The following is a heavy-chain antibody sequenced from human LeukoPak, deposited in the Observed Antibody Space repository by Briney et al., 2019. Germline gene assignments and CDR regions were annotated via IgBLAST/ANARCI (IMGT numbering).Heavy chain of an antibody. J-gene: IGHJ4*02. CDR2: INHSGST. V-gene: IGHV4-34*01. CDR1: GGSFSGYY. CDR3: ARRRKNDYVWGSYRPNYFDY. Sequence: PSETLSLTCAVYGGSFSGYYWSWTRQPPGKGLEWIGEINHSGSTNYNPSLKSRVTISVDTSKNQFSLKLSSVTAADTAVYYCARRRKNDYVWGSYRPNYFDYWGQGTLVTVSS. D-gene: IGHD3-16*02.